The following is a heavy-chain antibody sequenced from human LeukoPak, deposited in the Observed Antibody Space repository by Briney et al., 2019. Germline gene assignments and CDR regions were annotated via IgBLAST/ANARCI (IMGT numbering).Heavy chain of an antibody. V-gene: IGHV6-1*01. J-gene: IGHJ4*02. Sequence: SQTLSLTCAISGDIVSSNSAAWNWIRQSPSRGLEWLRRTYYRSKLYNDYAVSVKSRMTITPDTSKNQFSLHLNSVTPEDTAVYYCARDSSDYYYFDYWGQGTLVTVSS. CDR1: GDIVSSNSAA. CDR2: TYYRSKLYN. CDR3: ARDSSDYYYFDY. D-gene: IGHD3-22*01.